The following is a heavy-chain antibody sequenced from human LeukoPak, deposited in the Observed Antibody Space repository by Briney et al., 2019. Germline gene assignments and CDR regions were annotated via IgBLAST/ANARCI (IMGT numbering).Heavy chain of an antibody. CDR3: ATCRDEFGDYGFTS. CDR1: GDSINNNY. V-gene: IGHV4-59*01. CDR2: TYDSGSA. Sequence: SESLSLTCTVPGDSINNNYWSWIRQPPGRALEWIGYTYDSGSAKVNPSLKSRVTISVDTSKNLFSLKLTSVTAADTAVYYCATCRDEFGDYGFTSWGQGTLVTVSS. D-gene: IGHD4-17*01. J-gene: IGHJ5*02.